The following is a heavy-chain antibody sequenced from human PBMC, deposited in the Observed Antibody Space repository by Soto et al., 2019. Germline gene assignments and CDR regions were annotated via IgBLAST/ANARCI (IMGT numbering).Heavy chain of an antibody. CDR2: IYYSGST. D-gene: IGHD2-15*01. J-gene: IGHJ1*01. CDR3: ARRPQDCSGGRCYLYFHH. V-gene: IGHV4-30-4*01. Sequence: SETLSLTCTVSGGSISSGDYYWSWIRQPPGKGLEWIGYIYYSGSTYYNPSLKSRVTISVDTSKNQFSLKLSSVTAADTVVYYCARRPQDCSGGRCYLYFHHWGQGTLVTVS. CDR1: GGSISSGDYY.